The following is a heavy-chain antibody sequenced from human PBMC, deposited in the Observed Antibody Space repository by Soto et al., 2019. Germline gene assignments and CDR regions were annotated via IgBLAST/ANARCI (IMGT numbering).Heavy chain of an antibody. CDR3: ARDGGYDFWVRRFRGWFDP. J-gene: IGHJ5*02. CDR1: GFTFSSYG. Sequence: GGSLRLSCAASGFTFSSYGMHWVRQAPGKGLEWVAVIWYDGSNKYYADSVKGRFTISRDNSKNTLYLQMNSLRAEDTAVYYCARDGGYDFWVRRFRGWFDPWGQGTLVTVSS. V-gene: IGHV3-33*01. CDR2: IWYDGSNK. D-gene: IGHD3-3*01.